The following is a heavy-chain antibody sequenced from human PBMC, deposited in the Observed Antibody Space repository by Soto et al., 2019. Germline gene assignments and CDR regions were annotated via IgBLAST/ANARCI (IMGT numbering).Heavy chain of an antibody. CDR1: GFTISTSV. Sequence: TGGPMRLSCTAAGFTISTSVMHRVSQAPGKGLEWMAIISYGGVNKYYADSVKGRFTISRDISESTLYLQMNSLRTEDTAVYYCAREEFEDGRGHFDYWGQGTLLTVSS. J-gene: IGHJ4*02. CDR2: ISYGGVNK. V-gene: IGHV3-30-3*01. CDR3: AREEFEDGRGHFDY. D-gene: IGHD3-22*01.